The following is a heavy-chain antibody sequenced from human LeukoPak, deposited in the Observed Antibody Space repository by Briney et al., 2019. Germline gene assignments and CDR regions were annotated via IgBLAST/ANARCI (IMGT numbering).Heavy chain of an antibody. CDR1: GFTFSSYA. V-gene: IGHV3-23*01. CDR3: ARASPADFNL. Sequence: GGSLRLSSAASGFTFSSYAMSWVRQAPGKGLEWVSAISGSGGSTYYADSVKGRFTISRDNAKNTVHLQMNSLRDDDTAVYYCARASPADFNLWGRGTLVTVSS. CDR2: ISGSGGST. J-gene: IGHJ2*01.